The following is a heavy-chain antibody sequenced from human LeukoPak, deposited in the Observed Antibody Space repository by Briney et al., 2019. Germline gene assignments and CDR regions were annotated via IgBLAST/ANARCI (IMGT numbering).Heavy chain of an antibody. CDR3: ARRNPRSFDI. CDR1: GYTFTSYW. Sequence: GESLKISCKGSGYTFTSYWIGWVRQMPGKGLEWVGIIFPGASDARYSPSFQGQVTMSADKSISTAYLQWSSLKASDTAMYYCARRNPRSFDIWGQGTMVTVSA. V-gene: IGHV5-51*01. J-gene: IGHJ3*02. CDR2: IFPGASDA.